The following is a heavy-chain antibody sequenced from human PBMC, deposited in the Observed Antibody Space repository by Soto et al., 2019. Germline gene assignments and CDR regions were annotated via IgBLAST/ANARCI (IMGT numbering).Heavy chain of an antibody. J-gene: IGHJ1*01. V-gene: IGHV4-61*01. Sequence: SETLSLTCSVSGGSISSGSYYWTWIRQPPGKGLEWIGYIYSSGGTSYNPSLKSRVTISVDTSKNQFSLKLSSVTAADTAVYYCARDGDGXDHWGQGTLVTVS. CDR2: IYSSGGT. CDR1: GGSISSGSYY. CDR3: ARDGDGXDH. D-gene: IGHD5-12*01.